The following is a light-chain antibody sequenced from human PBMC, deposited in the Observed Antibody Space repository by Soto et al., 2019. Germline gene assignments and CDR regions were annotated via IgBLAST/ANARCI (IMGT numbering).Light chain of an antibody. V-gene: IGLV1-40*01. Sequence: QSVLTQPPSVSGAPGQRVTISCTGSSSNVGAGYDLHWYQHLPGTAPKLLIYGYTNRPSGVPARFSGSKSGTSASLAITGLRSDDEADYYCATWDDDLYTPIIGGGTKLTVL. J-gene: IGLJ2*01. CDR3: ATWDDDLYTPI. CDR2: GYT. CDR1: SSNVGAGYD.